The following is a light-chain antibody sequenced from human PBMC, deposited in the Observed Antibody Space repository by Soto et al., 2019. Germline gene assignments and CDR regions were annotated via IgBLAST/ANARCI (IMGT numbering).Light chain of an antibody. Sequence: QSVLTQPASVSGSPGQSITISCTGTRSDVGGYNHVYWHQQHPGKAPKLMIYDVTNRPSGVSDRFSGSKSGNTASLTISGLQAEDEADYYCSSYTSSSTYVFGAGTKVTVL. CDR1: RSDVGGYNH. CDR3: SSYTSSSTYV. CDR2: DVT. V-gene: IGLV2-14*01. J-gene: IGLJ1*01.